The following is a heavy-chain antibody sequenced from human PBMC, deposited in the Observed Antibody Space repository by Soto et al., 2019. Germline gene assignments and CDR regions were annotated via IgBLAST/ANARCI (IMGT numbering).Heavy chain of an antibody. D-gene: IGHD3-22*01. Sequence: QVQLVQSGAEVKKPGSSMKVSCKASGGTFSSYAITWVRQAPGKGLEWMGGIIPIFGTANYAQKFQGRVTITADESTSTAYLELSSLRSEDTAVYYCARDRGPSSGYYPYWFDPWGQGTLVTVSS. V-gene: IGHV1-69*12. J-gene: IGHJ5*02. CDR1: GGTFSSYA. CDR2: IIPIFGTA. CDR3: ARDRGPSSGYYPYWFDP.